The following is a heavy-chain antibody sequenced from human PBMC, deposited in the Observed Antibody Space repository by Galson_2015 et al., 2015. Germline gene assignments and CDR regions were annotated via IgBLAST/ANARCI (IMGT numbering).Heavy chain of an antibody. CDR1: GFTFSSYE. CDR3: ARDLAGYCSSTSCSYYYYYGMDV. D-gene: IGHD2-2*01. V-gene: IGHV3-48*03. J-gene: IGHJ6*02. CDR2: ISSSGSTI. Sequence: SLRLSCAASGFTFSSYEMNWVRQAPGKGLEWVSYISSSGSTIYYADSVKGRFTISRDNAKNSLYLQMNSLRAEDTAVYYCARDLAGYCSSTSCSYYYYYGMDVWGQGTTVTVSS.